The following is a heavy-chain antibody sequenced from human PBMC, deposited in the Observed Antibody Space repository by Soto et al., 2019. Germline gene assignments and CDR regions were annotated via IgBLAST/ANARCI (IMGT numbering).Heavy chain of an antibody. Sequence: QVQLVQSGAEVKKPGASVKVSCKASGYTFTGYYMHWVRQAPGQGLEWMGWINPNSGGTNYAQKFQGWVTMTRDTSIITAYMELSRQRSDDTAVYYCARLVAGQYYFDYWGQGTLVTVSS. V-gene: IGHV1-2*04. CDR3: ARLVAGQYYFDY. J-gene: IGHJ4*02. D-gene: IGHD6-19*01. CDR2: INPNSGGT. CDR1: GYTFTGYY.